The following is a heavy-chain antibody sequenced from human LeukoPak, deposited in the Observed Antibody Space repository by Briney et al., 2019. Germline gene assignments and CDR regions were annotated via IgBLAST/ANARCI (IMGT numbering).Heavy chain of an antibody. CDR2: ISAYNGST. V-gene: IGHV1-18*04. CDR1: GYTFTGYY. Sequence: GASVKVSCKASGYTFTGYYMHWVRQAPGQGLEWMGWISAYNGSTNYAQKLQGRVTMTTDTSTSTAYMELRSLRSDDTAVYYCARDHSSSNAFDIWGQGTMVTVSS. D-gene: IGHD6-6*01. J-gene: IGHJ3*02. CDR3: ARDHSSSNAFDI.